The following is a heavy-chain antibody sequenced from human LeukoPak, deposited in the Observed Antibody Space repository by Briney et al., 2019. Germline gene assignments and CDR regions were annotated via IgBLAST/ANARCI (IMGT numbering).Heavy chain of an antibody. CDR2: IIPIFGTA. Sequence: GASVKVSCKASGGTFSSYAISWVRQAPGQGLEWMGGIIPIFGTANYAQKFQGRVTITADESTSTAYMELSSLRSEDTAVYYCARVDGGYYGSADYWGQGTLVTVSS. V-gene: IGHV1-69*13. D-gene: IGHD3-10*01. CDR3: ARVDGGYYGSADY. J-gene: IGHJ4*02. CDR1: GGTFSSYA.